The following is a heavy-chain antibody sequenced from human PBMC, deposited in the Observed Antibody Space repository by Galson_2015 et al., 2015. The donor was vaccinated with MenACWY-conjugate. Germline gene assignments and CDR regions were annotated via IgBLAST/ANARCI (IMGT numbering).Heavy chain of an antibody. V-gene: IGHV1-18*01. CDR3: ARVGRSWYGPVPLDAFDI. D-gene: IGHD6-13*01. Sequence: QSGAEVKKPGASVKVSCKTSGYTFMSYGISWVRQAPGQGLEWMGWINTYNGNPNYEQNFQGRLTMTTDTSTSTAYLELRSLRSDDTAVYFCARVGRSWYGPVPLDAFDIWGQGTMVTVSS. CDR1: GYTFMSYG. J-gene: IGHJ3*02. CDR2: INTYNGNP.